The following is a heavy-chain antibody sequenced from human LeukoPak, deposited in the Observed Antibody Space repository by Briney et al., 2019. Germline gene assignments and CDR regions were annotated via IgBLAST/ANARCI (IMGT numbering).Heavy chain of an antibody. Sequence: SVKVSCKASGGTFSSYAISWVRQAPGQGLEWMGGIIPIFGTADYAQKFQGRVTITADESTSTAYMELSSLRSEDTAVYYCAVGYSSGWYVLDYWGQGTLVTVSS. CDR1: GGTFSSYA. J-gene: IGHJ4*02. CDR2: IIPIFGTA. CDR3: AVGYSSGWYVLDY. D-gene: IGHD6-19*01. V-gene: IGHV1-69*13.